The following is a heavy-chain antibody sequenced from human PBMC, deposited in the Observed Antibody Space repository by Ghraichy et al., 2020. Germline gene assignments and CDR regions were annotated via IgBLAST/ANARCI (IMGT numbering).Heavy chain of an antibody. V-gene: IGHV3-23*01. Sequence: GGSLRLSCAASRFTFSSYAMTWVRQAPGRGLEWVSAITVSGGSTYYADSVRGRFTISRDNSKNTLYLQMNSLRAEDTAVYYCAKKDDPLGAFDIWGQGTMVTVSS. CDR2: ITVSGGST. D-gene: IGHD7-27*01. CDR1: RFTFSSYA. J-gene: IGHJ3*02. CDR3: AKKDDPLGAFDI.